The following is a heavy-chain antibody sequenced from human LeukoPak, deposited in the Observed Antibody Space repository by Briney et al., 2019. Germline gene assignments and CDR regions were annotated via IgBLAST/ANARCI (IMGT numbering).Heavy chain of an antibody. CDR2: ISGSGGST. CDR1: GFTFSSYA. Sequence: GGSLRLSCAASGFTFSSYAMSWVRQAPGKGLEWVSAISGSGGSTYYADSVKGRFTISRDNSKNTLYLQTNSLRAEDTAVYYCAKSKRTAYYYDSSGYYYADYWGQGTLVTVSS. V-gene: IGHV3-23*01. CDR3: AKSKRTAYYYDSSGYYYADY. D-gene: IGHD3-22*01. J-gene: IGHJ4*02.